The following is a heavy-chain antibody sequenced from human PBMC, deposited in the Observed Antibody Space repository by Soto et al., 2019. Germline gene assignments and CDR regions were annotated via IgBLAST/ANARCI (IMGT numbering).Heavy chain of an antibody. D-gene: IGHD2-2*01. V-gene: IGHV3-23*01. Sequence: EVQLLESGGGLEQPGGSLRLSCAASGFSFSSYSMSWVRQAPGKGLEWVSVISGSGVFIFYADSVKGRFTISRDNSKDTRDLKLNSRRAEDTAIYYCARDPSPTSCSGPNCLGYWGQGTLVTVSS. CDR2: ISGSGVFI. J-gene: IGHJ4*02. CDR3: ARDPSPTSCSGPNCLGY. CDR1: GFSFSSYS.